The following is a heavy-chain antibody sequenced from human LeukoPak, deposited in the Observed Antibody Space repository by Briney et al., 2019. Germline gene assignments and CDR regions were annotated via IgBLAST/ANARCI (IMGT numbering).Heavy chain of an antibody. CDR3: ARDVVRGVITYYYYYYMDV. CDR1: GGSISSYY. Sequence: SETLSLTCTVSGGSISSYYWSWIRQPAGKGLEWIGRIYTSGSTNYNPSLKSRVTMSVDTSKNQFSLKLSSVTAADTAVYYCARDVVRGVITYYYYYYMDVWGKGTTVTVSS. J-gene: IGHJ6*03. V-gene: IGHV4-4*07. D-gene: IGHD3-10*01. CDR2: IYTSGST.